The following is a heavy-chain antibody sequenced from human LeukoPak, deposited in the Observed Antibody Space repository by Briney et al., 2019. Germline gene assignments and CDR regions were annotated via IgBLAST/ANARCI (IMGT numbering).Heavy chain of an antibody. D-gene: IGHD3-22*01. Sequence: GGSLRLSCAASGFTFDNYIMHWVRQTPGKGLEWVSLITWDGGSTYYADSVKGRFTISRDNSKNSLYLQMNSLRSEDTALYYCVKDNTPDSSGYYSAPRHYFDYWGQGTPVTVSS. CDR1: GFTFDNYI. J-gene: IGHJ4*02. V-gene: IGHV3-43*01. CDR2: ITWDGGST. CDR3: VKDNTPDSSGYYSAPRHYFDY.